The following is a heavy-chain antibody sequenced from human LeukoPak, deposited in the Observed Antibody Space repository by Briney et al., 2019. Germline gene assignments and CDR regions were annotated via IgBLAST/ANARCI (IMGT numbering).Heavy chain of an antibody. D-gene: IGHD5-18*01. J-gene: IGHJ4*02. CDR2: LNGNGGST. CDR1: GFTFSSYA. V-gene: IGHV3-23*01. CDR3: ARDSYGYDY. Sequence: GGSLRLSCAASGFTFSSYAMGWVRQAPGKGLEWDSTLNGNGGSTYYADSVEGRFTISRDNSRDTLYLQMNSLRAEDTAVYYCARDSYGYDYWGQGTLVTVSS.